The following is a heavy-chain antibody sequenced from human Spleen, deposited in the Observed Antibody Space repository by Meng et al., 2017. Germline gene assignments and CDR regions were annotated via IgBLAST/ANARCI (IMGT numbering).Heavy chain of an antibody. J-gene: IGHJ5*02. Sequence: EVQLLESGGGLVQPGGSLRLSGAGTGFTFSNYAMNWVRQAPGKGLEWVSAISGSGSNTYYADSVKGRFTISRDNSKNTLYLQMNSLRAEDTAVYYCAKVYDTRGKDWFDPWGQGTLVTVSS. CDR3: AKVYDTRGKDWFDP. CDR2: ISGSGSNT. CDR1: GFTFSNYA. V-gene: IGHV3-23*01. D-gene: IGHD3-22*01.